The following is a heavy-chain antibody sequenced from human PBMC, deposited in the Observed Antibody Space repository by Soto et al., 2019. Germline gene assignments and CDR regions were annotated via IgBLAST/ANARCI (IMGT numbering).Heavy chain of an antibody. Sequence: EVQLLESGGDLKQPGGSLRLSCVASGLTFGSRAMSWVRQAPGEGLQWVSTITDTGGDAKYADCVRGRFVISRDNSKKTLYLQMTSLTAEDSAMYFCARGSTDSYPGSRIFDFWGRGTLVTVSS. CDR2: ITDTGGDA. CDR1: GLTFGSRA. V-gene: IGHV3-23*01. CDR3: ARGSTDSYPGSRIFDF. D-gene: IGHD3-10*01. J-gene: IGHJ4*02.